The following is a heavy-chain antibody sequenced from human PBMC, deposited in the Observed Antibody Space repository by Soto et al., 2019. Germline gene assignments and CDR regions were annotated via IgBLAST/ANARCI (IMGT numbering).Heavy chain of an antibody. CDR1: GFTFSSYS. V-gene: IGHV3-21*01. CDR3: ARGEYCGSDSVCYFDY. Sequence: EVQLVESGGGLVKPGGSLRLSCAASGFTFSSYSMNWVRQAPGKGLEWVSSISSSSSYIYYADSVKGRFTISRDNAKNSLYLRMNSMRAEDTAVYYCARGEYCGSDSVCYFDYWGQGTLVTVSS. J-gene: IGHJ4*02. D-gene: IGHD5-12*01. CDR2: ISSSSSYI.